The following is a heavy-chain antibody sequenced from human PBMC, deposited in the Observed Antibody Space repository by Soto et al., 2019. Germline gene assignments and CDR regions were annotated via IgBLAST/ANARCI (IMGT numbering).Heavy chain of an antibody. J-gene: IGHJ4*02. Sequence: EVQVVESGGGLVQPGGSLRLSCAASGFTFSRYSMNWVRQAPGKGLEWVSYISSSSSTIFYADSVKGRFTISRDNAQNSLYLQMNSLRAEDMAVYYCARDIDGGGQGTLVTVSS. D-gene: IGHD2-15*01. CDR3: ARDIDG. CDR2: ISSSSSTI. V-gene: IGHV3-48*01. CDR1: GFTFSRYS.